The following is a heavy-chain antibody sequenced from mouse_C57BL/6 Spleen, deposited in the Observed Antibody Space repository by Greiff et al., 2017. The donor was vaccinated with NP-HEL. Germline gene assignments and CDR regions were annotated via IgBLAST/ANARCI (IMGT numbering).Heavy chain of an antibody. V-gene: IGHV3-6*01. J-gene: IGHJ3*01. D-gene: IGHD1-1*01. CDR3: ARGPLYYGSSPAWFAY. CDR2: ISYDGSN. CDR1: GYSITSGYY. Sequence: EVKLEESGPGLVKPSQSLSLTCSVTGYSITSGYYWNWIRQVPGNQLEWMGYISYDGSNNYNPSLKNRIPFTRDTSKNQFFLKLNSLTPTDTATYVCARGPLYYGSSPAWFAYWGQGTLVTVSA.